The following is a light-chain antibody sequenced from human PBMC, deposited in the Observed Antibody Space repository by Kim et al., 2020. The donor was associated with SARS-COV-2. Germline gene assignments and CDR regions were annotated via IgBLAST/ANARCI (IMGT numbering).Light chain of an antibody. CDR1: NIANKN. CDR2: YDT. Sequence: SYELTQPPSVAVDPGKTARITCGGDNIANKNVHWYQQRPGQAPLLVIYYDTDRPSGIPERFSGSNSGNTATLTISRVEAEDEADYYCHVWDSSNDHRVFGGGAQLTVL. J-gene: IGLJ3*02. CDR3: HVWDSSNDHRV. V-gene: IGLV3-21*04.